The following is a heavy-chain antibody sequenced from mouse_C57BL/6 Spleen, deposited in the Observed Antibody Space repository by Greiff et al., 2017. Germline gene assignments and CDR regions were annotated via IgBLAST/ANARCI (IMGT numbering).Heavy chain of an antibody. CDR2: IYPGSGST. V-gene: IGHV1-55*01. D-gene: IGHD2-13*01. Sequence: QVQLQQPGAELVKPGASVKLSCKASGYTFTSYWITWVKQRPGQGLEWIGDIYPGSGSTNYNEKFKSKATLTVVTSYSTAYMQLSSLTSEDSAVYYCARNVGDVHYFDYWGQGTTRTVAS. J-gene: IGHJ2*01. CDR1: GYTFTSYW. CDR3: ARNVGDVHYFDY.